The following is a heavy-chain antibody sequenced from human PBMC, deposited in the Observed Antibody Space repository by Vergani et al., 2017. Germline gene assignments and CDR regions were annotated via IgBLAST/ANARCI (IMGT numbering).Heavy chain of an antibody. CDR3: ARLPIAVAGPDPGMDV. CDR1: GGSFSGYY. J-gene: IGHJ6*02. V-gene: IGHV4-34*01. CDR2: IYYSGST. Sequence: QVQLQQWGAGLLKPSETLSLTCAVYGGSFSGYYWSWIRQPPGKGLEWIGSIYYSGSTYYNPSLKSRVTISVDTSKNQFSLKLSSVTAADTAVYYCARLPIAVAGPDPGMDVWGQGTTVTVSS. D-gene: IGHD6-13*01.